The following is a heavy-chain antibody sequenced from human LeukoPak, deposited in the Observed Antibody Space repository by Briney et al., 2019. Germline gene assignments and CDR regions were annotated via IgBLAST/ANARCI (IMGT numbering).Heavy chain of an antibody. CDR2: IYHSGST. CDR1: GGSISSNNW. J-gene: IGHJ4*02. Sequence: SGTLSLTCAVSGGSISSNNWWSWVRQPPEKGLEWIGEIYHSGSTNYNPSLKSRVTISVDKSKNQLSLKLTSVTAADTAVYYCARLNYDFWSGYGYWGQGTLVTVSS. V-gene: IGHV4-4*02. CDR3: ARLNYDFWSGYGY. D-gene: IGHD3-3*01.